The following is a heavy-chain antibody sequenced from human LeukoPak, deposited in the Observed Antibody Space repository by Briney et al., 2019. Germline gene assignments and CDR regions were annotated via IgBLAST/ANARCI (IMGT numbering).Heavy chain of an antibody. Sequence: GASVTVSCTASGGTFSSYAINWVRQAPGQGLEWMGRIIPILDTPNYAQKFQGRVTITADKSTSTAYMELSSLRSEDTAVYYCARDLTSYYYDNNGAFDFWGQGTLVTVSS. CDR2: IIPILDTP. V-gene: IGHV1-69*04. J-gene: IGHJ4*02. D-gene: IGHD3-22*01. CDR3: ARDLTSYYYDNNGAFDF. CDR1: GGTFSSYA.